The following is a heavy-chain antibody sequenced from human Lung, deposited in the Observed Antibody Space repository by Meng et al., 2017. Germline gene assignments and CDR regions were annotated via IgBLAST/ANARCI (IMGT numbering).Heavy chain of an antibody. Sequence: EVQLVESGGGLVKPGGSLRLSCAASGFTFSSYSMNWVRQAPGKGLEWVSSISSSSAYADSVKGRFTISGDNAKNSLYLQMNSLRAEDTAVYYCARGRVVVAATPSDYWGQGTLVTVSS. CDR2: ISSSSA. D-gene: IGHD2-15*01. J-gene: IGHJ4*02. CDR1: GFTFSSYS. CDR3: ARGRVVVAATPSDY. V-gene: IGHV3-21*01.